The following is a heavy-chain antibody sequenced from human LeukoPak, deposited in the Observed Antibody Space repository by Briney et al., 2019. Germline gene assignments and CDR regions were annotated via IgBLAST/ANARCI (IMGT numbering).Heavy chain of an antibody. CDR3: ARDNHMDDTVDY. J-gene: IGHJ4*02. CDR1: GFTFSNYE. V-gene: IGHV3-48*03. CDR2: ISSRGSVK. D-gene: IGHD3-9*01. Sequence: PGGSLRLSCAASGFTFSNYEMNWVRQAPGKGLEWISYISSRGSVKYYADSVKGRFTISRDNVENSLYLQMNSLRAEDTAVYYCARDNHMDDTVDYWGQGTLVTVSS.